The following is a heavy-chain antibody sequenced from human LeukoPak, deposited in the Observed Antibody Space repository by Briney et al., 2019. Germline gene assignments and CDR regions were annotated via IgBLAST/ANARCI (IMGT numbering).Heavy chain of an antibody. CDR2: ISYNGGST. D-gene: IGHD3-16*01. V-gene: IGHV3-23*01. CDR1: RFTFNNYA. CDR3: AKGSRAVIGGLPLGPGDVVFDY. J-gene: IGHJ4*02. Sequence: GGSLRLSCAASRFTFNNYAMTWVRQAPGKGLEWVSAISYNGGSTSYADSVKGRFTISRDNSRNTLYLQMNSLRPEDTAVYYCAKGSRAVIGGLPLGPGDVVFDYWGQGTLVTVSP.